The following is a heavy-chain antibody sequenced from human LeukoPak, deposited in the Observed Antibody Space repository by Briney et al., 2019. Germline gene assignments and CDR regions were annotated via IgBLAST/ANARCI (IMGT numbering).Heavy chain of an antibody. CDR2: ISGSGGST. J-gene: IGHJ4*02. CDR1: GFTFSSYA. D-gene: IGHD3-9*01. Sequence: GGSLRLSCAASGFTFSSYAMSWVRQAPGKGLEWVSAISGSGGSTYYADSVKGRFTISRDNAKNSLYLQMNSLRAEDTAVYYCTTDFYDILTGYYYFDYWGQGTLVTVSS. V-gene: IGHV3-23*01. CDR3: TTDFYDILTGYYYFDY.